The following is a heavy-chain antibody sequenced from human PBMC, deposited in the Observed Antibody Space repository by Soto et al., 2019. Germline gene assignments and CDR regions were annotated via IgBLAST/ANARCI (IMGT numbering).Heavy chain of an antibody. CDR2: ISSYNGNT. Sequence: ASVKVSCKASGYTFTSYGISWVRQAPGQGLEWMGWISSYNGNTNYAQKVQGRVTMTTDTSTSTTYMELRSLRSDDTAVYYCARGPRYCSSTSCFSGVTWFDPWG. CDR1: GYTFTSYG. D-gene: IGHD2-2*01. V-gene: IGHV1-18*04. CDR3: ARGPRYCSSTSCFSGVTWFDP. J-gene: IGHJ5*02.